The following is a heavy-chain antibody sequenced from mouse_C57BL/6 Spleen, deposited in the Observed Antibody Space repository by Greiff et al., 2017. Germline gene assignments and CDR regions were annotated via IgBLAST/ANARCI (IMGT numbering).Heavy chain of an antibody. J-gene: IGHJ2*01. CDR3: AIITTVVSFDY. V-gene: IGHV1-80*01. CDR1: GYAFSSYW. D-gene: IGHD1-1*01. Sequence: VQLQQSGAELVKPGASVKISCKASGYAFSSYWMNWVKQRPGKGLEWIGQIYPGDGDTNYNGKFEGKATLTADKSSSTAYMQLSSLTSEDSAVYFCAIITTVVSFDYWGQGTTLTVSS. CDR2: IYPGDGDT.